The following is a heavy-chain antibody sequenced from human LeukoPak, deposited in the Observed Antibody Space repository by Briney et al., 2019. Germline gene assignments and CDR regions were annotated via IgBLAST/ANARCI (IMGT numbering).Heavy chain of an antibody. D-gene: IGHD5-12*01. CDR1: GFTFRGHA. Sequence: GGSLRLSCATSGFTFRGHAMHWVRQSPGKGLEWVAVISYDGSNKYYADSVKGRFTISRDNSKNTLYLQLNSLRPEDTAVYYCARDQLAYSGYDTLFDYWGQGTLVTVSS. J-gene: IGHJ4*02. CDR2: ISYDGSNK. CDR3: ARDQLAYSGYDTLFDY. V-gene: IGHV3-30*04.